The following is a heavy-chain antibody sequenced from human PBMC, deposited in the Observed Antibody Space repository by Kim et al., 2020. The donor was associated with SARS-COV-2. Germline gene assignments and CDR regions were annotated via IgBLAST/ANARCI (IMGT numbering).Heavy chain of an antibody. CDR3: ARASSKWFSFDH. Sequence: SETLSLTCNVSGASMSSGSYYWSWIRQHPGKGLEWIGYIYYTGSTYFNPSLKSRATISEDTSKNQFSLSLSSVTAADTAVYFCARASSKWFSFDHWGQGTLVTVSS. CDR1: GASMSSGSYY. D-gene: IGHD3-22*01. V-gene: IGHV4-31*03. CDR2: IYYTGST. J-gene: IGHJ4*02.